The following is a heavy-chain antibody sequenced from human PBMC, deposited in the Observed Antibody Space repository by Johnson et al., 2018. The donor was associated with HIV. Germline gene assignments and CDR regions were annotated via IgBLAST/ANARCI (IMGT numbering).Heavy chain of an antibody. CDR2: IWYNGSNK. J-gene: IGHJ3*02. CDR1: GFTFNNYA. Sequence: QVQLVESGGGLVQPGRSLRLSCAASGFTFNNYAMHWVRQAPGKGLEWVAIIWYNGSNKSYAKSVKGRFTISRDNSRNTLYLQMNNVRAEDTAIYYWARSDSGYDAFDIWGQGTMVSVSS. V-gene: IGHV3-33*01. CDR3: ARSDSGYDAFDI. D-gene: IGHD5-12*01.